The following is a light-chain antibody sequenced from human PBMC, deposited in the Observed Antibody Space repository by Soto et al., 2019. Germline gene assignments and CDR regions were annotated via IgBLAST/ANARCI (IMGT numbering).Light chain of an antibody. CDR3: QKYNSAQFT. CDR1: QGISNY. J-gene: IGKJ3*01. CDR2: AAS. V-gene: IGKV1-27*01. Sequence: DIQMTQSPSSLSASVGDRVTITCRVSQGISNYLAWYQQKPGKVPKLLFYAASTLQSGVPSRFSGSGSGTDFTLTISSLQPEDVATYYCQKYNSAQFTFGPGTKVDIK.